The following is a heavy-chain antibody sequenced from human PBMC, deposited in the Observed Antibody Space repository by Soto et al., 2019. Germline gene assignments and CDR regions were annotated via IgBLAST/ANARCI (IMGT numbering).Heavy chain of an antibody. V-gene: IGHV1-69*01. Sequence: QVQLVQSGAEVKKPGTSVKVSCKASGGTFSSYAISWVRQAPGHGLEWMGGIIPIFGTANYAQKFQGRVTIAADESTSTDYMELSSLRSEDTAVYYCARDEVVVVPAAPGGYYYYGMDVWGQGTTVTVSS. J-gene: IGHJ6*02. CDR3: ARDEVVVVPAAPGGYYYYGMDV. CDR2: IIPIFGTA. CDR1: GGTFSSYA. D-gene: IGHD2-2*01.